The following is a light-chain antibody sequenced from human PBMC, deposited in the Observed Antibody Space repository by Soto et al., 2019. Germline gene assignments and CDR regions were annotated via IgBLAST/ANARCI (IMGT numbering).Light chain of an antibody. Sequence: DIVMTQSPDSLAVSLGERATINCKSSQTVLYSSNNKNALAWFQQKPGQPPKLLIYWASTRESGVPDRFSGRGSGTDFTLTSSSLQAEDVAVYYCQQYLATLTFGGGTKVEIQ. J-gene: IGKJ4*01. CDR3: QQYLATLT. CDR2: WAS. CDR1: QTVLYSSNNKNA. V-gene: IGKV4-1*01.